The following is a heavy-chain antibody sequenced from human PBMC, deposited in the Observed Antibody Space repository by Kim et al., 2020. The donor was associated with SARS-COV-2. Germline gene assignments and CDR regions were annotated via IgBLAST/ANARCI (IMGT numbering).Heavy chain of an antibody. D-gene: IGHD2-2*01. CDR3: ARSQGMIVVVPAAMNWFDP. J-gene: IGHJ5*02. Sequence: SRVTISVDTSKNQFSLKLSSVTAADTAVYYCARSQGMIVVVPAAMNWFDPWGQGTLVTVSS. V-gene: IGHV4-39*01.